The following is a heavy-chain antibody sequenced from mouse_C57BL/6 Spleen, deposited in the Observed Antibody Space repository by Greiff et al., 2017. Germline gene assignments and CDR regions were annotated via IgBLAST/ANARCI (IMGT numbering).Heavy chain of an antibody. CDR2: IYPSDSET. CDR3: AREDSNYEGAMDY. Sequence: QVQLQQSGAELVRPGSSVKLSCKASGYTFTSYWMDWVKQRPGQGLEWIGNIYPSDSETHYNQKFKDKATLTVDKSSSTAYMQLSSLTSEDSAVYYCAREDSNYEGAMDYWGQGTSVTVAS. CDR1: GYTFTSYW. D-gene: IGHD2-5*01. J-gene: IGHJ4*01. V-gene: IGHV1-61*01.